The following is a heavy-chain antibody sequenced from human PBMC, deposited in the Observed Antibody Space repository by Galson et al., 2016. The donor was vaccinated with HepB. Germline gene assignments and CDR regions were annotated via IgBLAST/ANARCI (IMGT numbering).Heavy chain of an antibody. CDR3: ARGWADY. CDR1: GYPFTKFA. CDR2: INAGSGNT. Sequence: SVKVSCKASGYPFTKFAMHWVRQAPGQRLEWMGWINAGSGNTKYSQKIQGRVTITRDTSASTAYMELSSLRSEDTAVYYCARGWADYWGQGTLVTVSS. J-gene: IGHJ4*02. D-gene: IGHD1-26*01. V-gene: IGHV1-3*01.